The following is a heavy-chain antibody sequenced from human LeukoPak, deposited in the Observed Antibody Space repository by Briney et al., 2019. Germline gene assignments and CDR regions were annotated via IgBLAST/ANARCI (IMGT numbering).Heavy chain of an antibody. J-gene: IGHJ4*02. D-gene: IGHD5-18*01. V-gene: IGHV3-53*01. CDR3: ARVYSYGKYFDY. CDR2: IYSGGSM. Sequence: GGSLRLSCAASGFTVSSNYMSWVRQAPGKGLEWVSVIYSGGSMYYADSVKGRFNISRDNSKNTLYLQMNSLRAEDTAVYYCARVYSYGKYFDYWGQGTLVTVSS. CDR1: GFTVSSNY.